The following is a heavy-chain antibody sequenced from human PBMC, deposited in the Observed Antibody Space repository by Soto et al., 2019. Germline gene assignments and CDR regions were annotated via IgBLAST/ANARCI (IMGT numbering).Heavy chain of an antibody. CDR3: AKAGCGSACYYTLHY. J-gene: IGHJ4*02. CDR1: GCTCSSYS. V-gene: IGHV3-23*01. CDR2: ISGSGDYT. Sequence: GGSLRLSWSASGCTCSSYSRSWVRKAPGKELEWVSRISGSGDYTYYAASVKGRFTISRDESKNSLYLQMNSLRTEDTAIYYCAKAGCGSACYYTLHYWGPGTMVTVSS. D-gene: IGHD2-21*02.